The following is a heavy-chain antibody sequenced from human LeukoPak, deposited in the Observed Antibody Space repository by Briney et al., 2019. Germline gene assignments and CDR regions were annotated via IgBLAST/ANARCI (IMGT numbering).Heavy chain of an antibody. V-gene: IGHV4-4*02. CDR2: IYHSGST. J-gene: IGHJ6*02. CDR3: AYYYYGMDV. CDR1: GGSISNSKW. Sequence: SETLSLTCSISGGSISNSKWWSWVRQPPGKGLEWIGGIYHSGSTNYNPSLKSRVTISVDKSKNQFSLKLSSVTAADTAVYYCAYYYYGMDVWGQGTTVTVSS.